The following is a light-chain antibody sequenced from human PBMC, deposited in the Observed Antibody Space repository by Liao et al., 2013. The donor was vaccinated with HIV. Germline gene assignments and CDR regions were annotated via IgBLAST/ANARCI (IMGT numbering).Light chain of an antibody. Sequence: SYVLTQPPSVSVAPGKTARITCGGNNIGSKSVHWYQQKPGQAPVLVIYYDSDRPSGIPERFSGSNSGNTATLTISRVEAGDEADYYCLVWDTSSDHSVFGGGTKLTVL. J-gene: IGLJ3*02. CDR3: LVWDTSSDHSV. CDR2: YDS. V-gene: IGLV3-21*04. CDR1: NIGSKS.